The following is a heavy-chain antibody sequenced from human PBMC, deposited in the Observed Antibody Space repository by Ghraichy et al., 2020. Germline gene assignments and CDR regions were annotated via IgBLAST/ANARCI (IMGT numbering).Heavy chain of an antibody. CDR2: LYWNDET. J-gene: IGHJ4*02. D-gene: IGHD5-18*01. CDR1: GFSLTTTGAG. V-gene: IGHV2-5*01. Sequence: SGPTLVKPTQTLTLTCTLSGFSLTTTGAGVGWVRQPPGKALEWLALLYWNDETWYSPSQRRRLFIAEDTSKNQVILTVTNTDPLDTATYFCVHKKKTQPEFDYWGQGTLVTVSS. CDR3: VHKKKTQPEFDY.